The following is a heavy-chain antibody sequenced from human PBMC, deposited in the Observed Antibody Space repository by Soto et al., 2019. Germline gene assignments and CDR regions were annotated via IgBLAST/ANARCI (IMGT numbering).Heavy chain of an antibody. D-gene: IGHD6-19*01. CDR3: ARGDEAAVARYWFDS. V-gene: IGHV4-34*01. J-gene: IGHJ5*01. CDR2: INHSGNS. CDR1: GGSFSAYW. Sequence: SLTCAVYGGSFSAYWWNWIRQPPGKGLEWSGEINHSGNSNCNPSLKSRVTISVDASKNWLSLKLSSVTAADTAVYYCARGDEAAVARYWFDSWGQGTLVTVSS.